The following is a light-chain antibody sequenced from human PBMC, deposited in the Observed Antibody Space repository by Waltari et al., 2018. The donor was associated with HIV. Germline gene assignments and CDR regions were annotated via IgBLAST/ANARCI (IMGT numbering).Light chain of an antibody. Sequence: QSALTQPASVSGAPGQSITISCAGTSSHVGYYDHVSLYQQHPGKAPKLIILEVSHRPAGVSDRFSGSKSGNTASLTSSGLLADDEADYYCSSYTSTTTVIFGGGTKVTVL. CDR1: SSHVGYYDH. J-gene: IGLJ2*01. CDR2: EVS. V-gene: IGLV2-14*01. CDR3: SSYTSTTTVI.